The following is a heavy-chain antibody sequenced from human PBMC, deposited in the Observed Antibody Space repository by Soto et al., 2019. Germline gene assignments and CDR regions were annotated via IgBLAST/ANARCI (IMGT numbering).Heavy chain of an antibody. J-gene: IGHJ4*02. D-gene: IGHD1-26*01. CDR3: ARVRLVGSTTFDS. V-gene: IGHV4-30-4*01. Sequence: QVQLQESGPGLVKPSQTLSLTCTVSGGSIRSEDYYWSWIRQPPGKGLEWIGYISYSGSTAYKSSLRHRVIISVDTYKNQVSLELNTATAAESAVDYSARVRLVGSTTFDSGGQGTLVTVSS. CDR1: GGSIRSEDYY. CDR2: ISYSGST.